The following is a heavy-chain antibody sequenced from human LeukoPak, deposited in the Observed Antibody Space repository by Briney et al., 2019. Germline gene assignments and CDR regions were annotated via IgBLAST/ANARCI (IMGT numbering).Heavy chain of an antibody. D-gene: IGHD3-9*01. V-gene: IGHV4-34*01. CDR2: INHSGRT. J-gene: IGHJ5*02. CDR3: ASHRTYYDILSGYYTPQRGLDP. CDR1: IGAFSNYY. Sequence: PGTLCLTSALSIGAFSNYYCGWIRPTPGEGLEWIVEINHSGRTNYNSSHKSRVTISVDTSKNQFSLKLSSVTAAVTAVYYCASHRTYYDILSGYYTPQRGLDPWGQGTLVTVSS.